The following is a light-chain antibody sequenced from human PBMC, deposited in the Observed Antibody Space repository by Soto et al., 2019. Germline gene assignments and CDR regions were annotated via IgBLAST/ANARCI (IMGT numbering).Light chain of an antibody. CDR2: WAS. Sequence: DIVMTQSPDSLAVSLGERATINCKSSQSVLYSSNNKNYLAWYQQKPGQPPKLLIYWASTRESGVPDRFSGSGSGTDFTLNISSLQAEDVEVYYCHQYYSVPLTFGGGTKVDIK. CDR1: QSVLYSSNNKNY. CDR3: HQYYSVPLT. J-gene: IGKJ4*01. V-gene: IGKV4-1*01.